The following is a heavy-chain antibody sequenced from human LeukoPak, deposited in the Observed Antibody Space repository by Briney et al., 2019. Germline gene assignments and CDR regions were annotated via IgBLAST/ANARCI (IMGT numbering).Heavy chain of an antibody. CDR1: GFAVSSNY. CDR2: IYSGGST. D-gene: IGHD6-6*01. CDR3: ARDKGTSYLSSFDY. V-gene: IGHV3-66*01. Sequence: GGSLRLSCAASGFAVSSNYMSWARQAPGKGLEWVSVIYSGGSTYYADSVKGRFTISRDNSKNTLYLQMNSLRAADTAVYYCARDKGTSYLSSFDYWGQGTLVTVSS. J-gene: IGHJ4*02.